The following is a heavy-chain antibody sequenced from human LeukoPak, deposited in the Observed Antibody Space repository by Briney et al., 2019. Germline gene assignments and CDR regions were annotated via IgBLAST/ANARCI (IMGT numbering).Heavy chain of an antibody. J-gene: IGHJ6*03. CDR2: ISYDGSNK. V-gene: IGHV3-30*04. D-gene: IGHD4-17*01. Sequence: GRSLRLSCAASGFTFSSYAMHWVRQAPGKGLEWVAVISYDGSNKYYADSVKGRFTISRDNSKNTLYLQMNSLRAEDTAVYYCAKIPYGDYLLDYYYYMDVWGKGTTVTISS. CDR3: AKIPYGDYLLDYYYYMDV. CDR1: GFTFSSYA.